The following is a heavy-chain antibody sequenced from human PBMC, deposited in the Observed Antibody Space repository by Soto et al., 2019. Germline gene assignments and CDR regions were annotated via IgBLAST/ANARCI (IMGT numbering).Heavy chain of an antibody. Sequence: SETLSLTCTVSGDSLDYYYWSWIRQPPGKGLEWIGDVSDSGRTNYNPSLRSRVTISVDTSKNQFSLKLNSVTAADTAVYYCARDSTTGFPYYGIDVWGQGTTVTVSS. J-gene: IGHJ6*02. CDR1: GDSLDYYY. CDR2: VSDSGRT. CDR3: ARDSTTGFPYYGIDV. V-gene: IGHV4-59*01. D-gene: IGHD2-2*01.